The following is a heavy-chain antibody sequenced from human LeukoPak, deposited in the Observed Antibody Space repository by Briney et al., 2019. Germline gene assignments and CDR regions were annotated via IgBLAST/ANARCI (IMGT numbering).Heavy chain of an antibody. CDR3: ARITYSSSVPDAFDI. CDR2: IYYSGST. J-gene: IGHJ3*02. Sequence: PSETLSLTCTVSGGSISNYYWSWIRQPPGKGLEWVGYIYYSGSTNYNPSLKSRVTISVDTSKNQFSLKLSSVTAADTAVYYCARITYSSSVPDAFDIWGQGTMVTVSS. CDR1: GGSISNYY. D-gene: IGHD6-6*01. V-gene: IGHV4-59*01.